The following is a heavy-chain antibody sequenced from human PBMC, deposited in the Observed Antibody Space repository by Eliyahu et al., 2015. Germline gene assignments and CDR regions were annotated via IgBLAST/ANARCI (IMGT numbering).Heavy chain of an antibody. CDR3: ARTARIAAAGYYFDY. J-gene: IGHJ4*02. CDR1: STSGMC. V-gene: IGHV2-70*01. Sequence: STSGMCVSWIRQPPGKALEWLALIDWDDDKYYSTSLKTRLTISKDTSKNQVVLTMTNMDPVDTATYYCARTARIAAAGYYFDYWGQGTLVTVSS. CDR2: IDWDDDK. D-gene: IGHD6-13*01.